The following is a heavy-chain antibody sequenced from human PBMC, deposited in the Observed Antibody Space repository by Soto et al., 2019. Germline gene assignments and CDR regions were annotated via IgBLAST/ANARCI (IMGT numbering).Heavy chain of an antibody. D-gene: IGHD5-18*01. V-gene: IGHV1-18*01. J-gene: IGHJ6*02. CDR3: ARDSYGRRDLYYYYGMDV. CDR1: GYTFTSYG. CDR2: ISAYNGNT. Sequence: QVQLVQSGAEVKKPGASVKVSCKASGYTFTSYGISWVRQAPGQGLEWMGWISAYNGNTNYAQKLQGRVTMTTDTSTSTAYIELRSLRSDDTAVYYCARDSYGRRDLYYYYGMDVWGQGTTVTVSS.